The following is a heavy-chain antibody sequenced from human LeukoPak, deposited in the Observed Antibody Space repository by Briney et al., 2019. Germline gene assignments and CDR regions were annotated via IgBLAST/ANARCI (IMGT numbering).Heavy chain of an antibody. CDR3: ARHPTGDYDSWSGTFDY. V-gene: IGHV4-59*08. CDR1: GGSISSYY. D-gene: IGHD3-3*01. Sequence: SETLSLTCTVSGGSISSYYWSWIRQPPGKGLEWIGYLYYSGSTNYNPSLKSRVTILVDTSKNQFSLKLSSVTAADTAVYYCARHPTGDYDSWSGTFDYWGQGTLVTVSS. CDR2: LYYSGST. J-gene: IGHJ4*02.